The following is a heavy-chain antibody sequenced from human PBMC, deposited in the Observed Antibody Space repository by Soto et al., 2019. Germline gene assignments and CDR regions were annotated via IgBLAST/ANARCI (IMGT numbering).Heavy chain of an antibody. V-gene: IGHV3-33*01. CDR3: ARASSSATTFDY. D-gene: IGHD6-6*01. J-gene: IGHJ4*02. CDR2: IWYDGSNK. Sequence: PGGSLRLSCAASGFTFSSYGMHWVRQAPGKGLEWVAVIWYDGSNKYYADSVKGRFTISRDNSKNTLYLQMNSLRAEDTAVYYCARASSSATTFDYWGQGTLVTVSS. CDR1: GFTFSSYG.